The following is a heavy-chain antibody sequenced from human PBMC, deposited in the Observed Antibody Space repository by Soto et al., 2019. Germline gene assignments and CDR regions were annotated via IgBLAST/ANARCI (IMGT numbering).Heavy chain of an antibody. Sequence: QVQLVESGGGLVKPGGSLRLSCAASGFTFSDYYMSWIRQAPGKGLEWVSYISTSSSYTNYADSVKGRFTISRDNAKNSLYLQMNSLRPEDTAVYYGARGGCVQPAVKYWGQGTLVTVSS. D-gene: IGHD1-1*01. J-gene: IGHJ4*02. CDR2: ISTSSSYT. V-gene: IGHV3-11*05. CDR1: GFTFSDYY. CDR3: ARGGCVQPAVKY.